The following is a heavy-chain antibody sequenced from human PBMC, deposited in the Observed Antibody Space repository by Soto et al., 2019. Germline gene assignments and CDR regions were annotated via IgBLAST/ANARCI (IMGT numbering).Heavy chain of an antibody. J-gene: IGHJ3*02. CDR1: GFTFSSYS. CDR3: ARIWFGELLDAFDI. CDR2: ISSSSSYI. V-gene: IGHV3-21*01. Sequence: GGSLRLSCAASGFTFSSYSMNWVRQAPGKGLEWVSSISSSSSYIYYADSVKGRFTISRDNAKNSLYLQMNSLRAEDTAVYYCARIWFGELLDAFDIWGQGTMVTVSS. D-gene: IGHD3-10*01.